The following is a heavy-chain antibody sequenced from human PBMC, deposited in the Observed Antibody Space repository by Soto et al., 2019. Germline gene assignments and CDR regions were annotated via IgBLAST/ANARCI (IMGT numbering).Heavy chain of an antibody. Sequence: EVQLLESGGGLVQPEGSLRLSCAASGFSFSTYAMSWVRQAPGKGLGWASGISGGGGTTYYADSVKGRFTISRDNSKNTLYLQVNSLRAEDTAVYYCAKDQAAGGTISRYFQYWGQGTLVTVSS. CDR1: GFSFSTYA. V-gene: IGHV3-23*01. J-gene: IGHJ1*01. CDR2: ISGGGGTT. CDR3: AKDQAAGGTISRYFQY. D-gene: IGHD6-13*01.